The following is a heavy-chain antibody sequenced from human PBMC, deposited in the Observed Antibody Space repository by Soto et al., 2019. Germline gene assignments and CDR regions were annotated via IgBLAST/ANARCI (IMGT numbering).Heavy chain of an antibody. J-gene: IGHJ4*02. V-gene: IGHV3-23*01. Sequence: GGSLRLSCAASGFTFSSYAMSWVRQAPGKGLEWVSAISGSGGSTYYADSVKGRFTISRDNSKNTLFLQINILRAEYTAVYYCAKTASMTIRDGFDHWGQGTLVTVSS. D-gene: IGHD4-17*01. CDR3: AKTASMTIRDGFDH. CDR2: ISGSGGST. CDR1: GFTFSSYA.